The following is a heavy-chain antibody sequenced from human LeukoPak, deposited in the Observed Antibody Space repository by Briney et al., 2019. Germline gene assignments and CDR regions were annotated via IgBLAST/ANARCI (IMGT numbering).Heavy chain of an antibody. Sequence: PGTSLRHSCAASGFTFSNYGMHWVRQAPGKGLEWVSYISSSSSYINYADSVKGRFTISRDNAKNSLYLQMNSLRAEDTAVYYCARDARSWFDPWGQGTLVSVSS. J-gene: IGHJ5*02. D-gene: IGHD2-15*01. CDR1: GFTFSNYG. V-gene: IGHV3-21*05. CDR3: ARDARSWFDP. CDR2: ISSSSSYI.